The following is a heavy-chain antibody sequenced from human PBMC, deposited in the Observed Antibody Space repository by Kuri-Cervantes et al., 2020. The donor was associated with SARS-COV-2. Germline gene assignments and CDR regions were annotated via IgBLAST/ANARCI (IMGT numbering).Heavy chain of an antibody. CDR3: ARAPRGYCSSTSCYSPTDY. V-gene: IGHV3-30*03. CDR1: GFTFSSYG. Sequence: GGSLRLSCAASGFTFSSYGMHWVRQAPGKGLEWVAVISYDGSNKYYADSVKGRFTISRDNAKNSLYLQMDSLRAEDTAVYYCARAPRGYCSSTSCYSPTDYWGQGTLVTVSS. J-gene: IGHJ4*02. CDR2: ISYDGSNK. D-gene: IGHD2-2*01.